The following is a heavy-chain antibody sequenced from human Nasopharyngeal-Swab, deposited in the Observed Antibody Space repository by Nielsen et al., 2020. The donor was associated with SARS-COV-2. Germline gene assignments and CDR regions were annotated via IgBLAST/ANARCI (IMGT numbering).Heavy chain of an antibody. CDR1: GFTFSDDW. Sequence: GEALKISWPTSGFTFSDDWMAWIGQVPGKGLEFVANINQDGSTENYVDAVKGRFIISRDNAKNSLSLQMNSLRVEDTAIYYCARDTYGGTFETWGQGIPVTISS. CDR2: INQDGSTE. CDR3: ARDTYGGTFET. V-gene: IGHV3-7*01. J-gene: IGHJ5*02. D-gene: IGHD2-8*01.